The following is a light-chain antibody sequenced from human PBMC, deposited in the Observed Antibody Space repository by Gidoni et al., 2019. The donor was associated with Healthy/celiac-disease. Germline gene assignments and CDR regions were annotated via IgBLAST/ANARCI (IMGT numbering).Light chain of an antibody. J-gene: IGKJ5*01. CDR2: DAA. CDR3: QQYDNLPIA. Sequence: DIQMTHSPSSLSASVGDRVTITRQASQYISNYLNWYRQKPGKAPKLLIYDAANLETGVPARFSGRRSGTDFTFTISSLQPEDIATYYCQQYDNLPIAFGQGTRLEIK. V-gene: IGKV1-33*01. CDR1: QYISNY.